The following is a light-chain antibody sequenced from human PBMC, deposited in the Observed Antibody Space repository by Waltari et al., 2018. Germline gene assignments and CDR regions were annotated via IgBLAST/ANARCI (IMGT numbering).Light chain of an antibody. CDR3: CSYAGSSTPRV. CDR1: SSDVGSYNL. V-gene: IGLV2-23*01. CDR2: EGS. Sequence: QSALTQPASVSGSPGQSITISCTGTSSDVGSYNLVSWYQQHPGKAPKLMIYEGSKRPSGVSNRFSGSKSGNTASLTISGLQAEDEADYYCCSYAGSSTPRVFGGGTKLTV. J-gene: IGLJ3*02.